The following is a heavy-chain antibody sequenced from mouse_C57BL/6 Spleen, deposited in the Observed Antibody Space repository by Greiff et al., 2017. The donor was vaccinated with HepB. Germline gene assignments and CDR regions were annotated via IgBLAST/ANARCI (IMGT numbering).Heavy chain of an antibody. Sequence: VQLQQSGAELARPGASVKLSCKASGYTFTSYGISWVKQRTGQGLEWIGEIYPRSGNTYYNEKFKGKATLTADKSSSTAYMELRSLTSEDSAVYFCARSETAQATAGFAYWGQGTLVTVSA. J-gene: IGHJ3*01. CDR2: IYPRSGNT. CDR3: ARSETAQATAGFAY. D-gene: IGHD3-2*02. V-gene: IGHV1-81*01. CDR1: GYTFTSYG.